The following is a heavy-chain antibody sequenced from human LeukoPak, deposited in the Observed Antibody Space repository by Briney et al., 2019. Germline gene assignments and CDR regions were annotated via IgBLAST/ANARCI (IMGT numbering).Heavy chain of an antibody. J-gene: IGHJ6*03. V-gene: IGHV3-7*01. CDR2: IKQDGRNI. Sequence: GGSLRLSCVASGFTFSSYGMSWVRQAPGKGLECVASIKQDGRNIKYVDSVKGRFTISRDNAKNSLYLQMNSLRAEDTAVYYCARVGIAVAGYYYYYYYMDVWGKGTTVTVSS. D-gene: IGHD6-19*01. CDR1: GFTFSSYG. CDR3: ARVGIAVAGYYYYYYYMDV.